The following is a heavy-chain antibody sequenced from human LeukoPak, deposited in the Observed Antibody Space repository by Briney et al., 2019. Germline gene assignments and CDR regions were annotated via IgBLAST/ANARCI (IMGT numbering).Heavy chain of an antibody. CDR1: RGSISSSGYY. V-gene: IGHV4-39*02. D-gene: IGHD2-2*01. CDR2: IYSSGST. J-gene: IGHJ4*02. Sequence: SETLSLTCTVSRGSISSSGYYWGWIRQPPGKGLEWIGNIYSSGSTYYNPSLKSRVTVSADTSKNQFSLRLSSVTAADTAVYYCAREGYCSSTSCYQFDYWGQGTLVTVSS. CDR3: AREGYCSSTSCYQFDY.